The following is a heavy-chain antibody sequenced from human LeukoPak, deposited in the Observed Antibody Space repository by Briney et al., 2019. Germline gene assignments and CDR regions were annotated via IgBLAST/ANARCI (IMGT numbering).Heavy chain of an antibody. CDR3: ARVARGYDPRYYFDY. D-gene: IGHD5-12*01. CDR1: GYTFTSYG. J-gene: IGHJ4*02. CDR2: ISAYNGNT. V-gene: IGHV1-18*01. Sequence: ASVKVSCKASGYTFTSYGISWVRQAPGQGLEWMGWISAYNGNTNYAQKLQGRVTMTTDTSTSTAYMELRSLRSDDTAVYYCARVARGYDPRYYFDYWGQGTLVTVSS.